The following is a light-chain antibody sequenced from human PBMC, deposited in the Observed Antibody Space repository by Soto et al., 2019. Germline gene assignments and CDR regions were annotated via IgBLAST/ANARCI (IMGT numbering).Light chain of an antibody. V-gene: IGKV3-15*01. Sequence: EIVMTQSPSTLSVSPGERATLSCRAGQNIHTNLAWYQQKPGQAPRLLFYGASTGATGLPARLSGSGSGTGFTLTISRQEPEDYAVYYCQQFDDSVTFGQGTRLEIK. CDR1: QNIHTN. J-gene: IGKJ5*01. CDR3: QQFDDSVT. CDR2: GAS.